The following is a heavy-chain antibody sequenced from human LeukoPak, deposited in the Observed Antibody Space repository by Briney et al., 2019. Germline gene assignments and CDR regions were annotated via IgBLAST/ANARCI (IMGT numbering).Heavy chain of an antibody. D-gene: IGHD2-15*01. V-gene: IGHV3-13*01. Sequence: GGSLRLSCAASGFTFSSYDMHWVRQATGKGLEWVSAIGTAGDTYYPGSVKGRFTISRENAKNSLYLQMNSLRAGDTAVYYCARARGYCSGGSCPDAFDIWGQGTMVTVSS. J-gene: IGHJ3*02. CDR2: IGTAGDT. CDR1: GFTFSSYD. CDR3: ARARGYCSGGSCPDAFDI.